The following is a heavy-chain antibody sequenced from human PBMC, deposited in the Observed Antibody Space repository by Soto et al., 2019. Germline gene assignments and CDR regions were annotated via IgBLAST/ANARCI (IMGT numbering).Heavy chain of an antibody. Sequence: EVQLLESGGGLVQPGGSLRLSCAASGFTFSSYAMSWVCQAPGKGLEWVSAISGSGGSTYYADSVKGRFTISRDNSKNTLYLQRNSLRAEDTAVYYCAKAREYSSSSGFDPWGQGTLVTVSS. V-gene: IGHV3-23*01. CDR2: ISGSGGST. CDR3: AKAREYSSSSGFDP. J-gene: IGHJ5*02. D-gene: IGHD6-6*01. CDR1: GFTFSSYA.